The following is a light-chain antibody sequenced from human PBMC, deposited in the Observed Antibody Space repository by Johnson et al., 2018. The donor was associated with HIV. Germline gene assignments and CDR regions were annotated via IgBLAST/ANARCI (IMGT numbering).Light chain of an antibody. CDR1: SSNIGNNY. Sequence: QSVLTRPPSVSAAPGQKVTISCSGSSSNIGNNYVSWYQQLPGTAPKLLIYDNNKRPSGIPDRFSGSKSGTSATLGITGLQTGDEADYYCGTWDSSLSAYVFGTGTKFTVL. J-gene: IGLJ1*01. V-gene: IGLV1-51*01. CDR2: DNN. CDR3: GTWDSSLSAYV.